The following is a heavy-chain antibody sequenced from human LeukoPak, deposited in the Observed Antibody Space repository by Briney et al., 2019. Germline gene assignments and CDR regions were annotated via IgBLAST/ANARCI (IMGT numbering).Heavy chain of an antibody. CDR3: ARDPYRFAFDI. D-gene: IGHD1-26*01. Sequence: GGSLRLSCAASGFSFSTIYMSWVRPTPGQGLEWVANINVDGTAEYYVDSVKGRFTISRDNAKNSLYLQMNSLRAEDTAVYYCARDPYRFAFDIWGQGTVVLVSS. CDR2: INVDGTAE. CDR1: GFSFSTIY. V-gene: IGHV3-7*03. J-gene: IGHJ3*02.